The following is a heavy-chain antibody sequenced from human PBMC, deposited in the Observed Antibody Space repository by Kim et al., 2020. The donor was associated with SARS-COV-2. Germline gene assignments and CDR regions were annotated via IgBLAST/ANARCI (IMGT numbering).Heavy chain of an antibody. J-gene: IGHJ6*02. CDR1: GFTFDIYA. CDR2: ISGGGGNK. Sequence: GGSLRLSCVASGFTFDIYAMSWVRQAPGKGLEWVSVISGGGGNKFYADSVRGRFTISRDNSKNTLFLQMNSLRDEDTALYYCAKVVIMDDYNYYYYYCMDVWGLGTTVTVSS. D-gene: IGHD2-21*01. V-gene: IGHV3-23*01. CDR3: AKVVIMDDYNYYYYYCMDV.